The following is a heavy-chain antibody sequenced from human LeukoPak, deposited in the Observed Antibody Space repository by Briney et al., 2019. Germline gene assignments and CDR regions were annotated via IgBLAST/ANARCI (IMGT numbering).Heavy chain of an antibody. Sequence: GGSLKLSCAAPGFTFSSYAMHWVRQAPGKGLEWVAVISYDGSNKYYADSVKGRFTISRDNSKNTLYLQMNSLRAEDTAVYYCARDGCSGGSCQDYWGQGTLVTVSS. CDR1: GFTFSSYA. J-gene: IGHJ4*02. V-gene: IGHV3-30*01. D-gene: IGHD2-15*01. CDR3: ARDGCSGGSCQDY. CDR2: ISYDGSNK.